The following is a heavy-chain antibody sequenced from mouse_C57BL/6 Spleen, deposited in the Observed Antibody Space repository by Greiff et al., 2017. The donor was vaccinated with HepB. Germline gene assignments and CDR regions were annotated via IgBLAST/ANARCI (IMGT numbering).Heavy chain of an antibody. D-gene: IGHD1-2*01. CDR1: GFSLSTSGMG. V-gene: IGHV8-12*01. CDR3: ARRYITTAWYFDV. CDR2: IYWDDDK. J-gene: IGHJ1*03. Sequence: QVTLKESGPGILQSSQTLSLTCSFSGFSLSTSGMGVSWIRQPSGKGLEWLAHIYWDDDKRYNPSLKSRLTISKDTSRNQVFLKITSVDTADTATYYCARRYITTAWYFDVWGTGTTVTVSS.